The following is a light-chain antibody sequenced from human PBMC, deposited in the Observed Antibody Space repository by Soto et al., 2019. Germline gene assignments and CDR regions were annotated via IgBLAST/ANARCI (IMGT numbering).Light chain of an antibody. CDR1: SSDVGAYNY. Sequence: QSVLTQPPSASGSLGQSVTISCTGTSSDVGAYNYVSWYQQHPGKAPKLMIYEVTRRPSGVPDRFSGSKSGNTASLTISGLQTEDEADYYCNSYTSSSTLYGFGTGTKVTVL. V-gene: IGLV2-8*01. CDR2: EVT. CDR3: NSYTSSSTLYG. J-gene: IGLJ1*01.